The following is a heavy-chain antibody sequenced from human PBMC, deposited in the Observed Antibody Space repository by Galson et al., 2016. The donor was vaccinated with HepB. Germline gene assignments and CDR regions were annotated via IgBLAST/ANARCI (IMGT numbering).Heavy chain of an antibody. Sequence: SLRLSCAASGSTSRSYAMSSVRQAPVTRLEWVSTISRSAPTTSVAVSDTVRFTMSRDNSKTTLYLQMTSLRVEETAIYYCANGGQWLLRGPGWFDPWGQGTLVSVSS. V-gene: IGHV3-23*01. D-gene: IGHD6-19*01. J-gene: IGHJ5*02. CDR1: GSTSRSYA. CDR3: ANGGQWLLRGPGWFDP. CDR2: ISRSAPTT.